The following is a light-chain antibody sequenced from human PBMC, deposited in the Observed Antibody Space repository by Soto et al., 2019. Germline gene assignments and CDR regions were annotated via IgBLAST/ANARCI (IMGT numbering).Light chain of an antibody. J-gene: IGKJ5*01. Sequence: DIQMTQSPSSLSASVGDRVTITCRASQSISSYLNWYQQKPGKAPKLLIYAASSLQSGVPARFSGSGSGTAFTRTISSLQPADFVTYYCQQSYSTPITFG. CDR3: QQSYSTPIT. CDR1: QSISSY. V-gene: IGKV1-39*01. CDR2: AAS.